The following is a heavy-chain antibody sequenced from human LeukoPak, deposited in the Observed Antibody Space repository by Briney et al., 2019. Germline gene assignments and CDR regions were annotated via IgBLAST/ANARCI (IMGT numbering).Heavy chain of an antibody. J-gene: IGHJ4*02. CDR3: AREYGDYDRVDY. CDR2: IYYSGNT. V-gene: IGHV4-39*07. CDR1: GGSISSSSYY. Sequence: SETLSLTCTVSGGSISSSSYYWGWIRQPPGKGLEWIGSIYYSGNTYYNPSLKSRVTISVDTSKNQFSLKLSSVTAADTAVYYCAREYGDYDRVDYWGQGTLVTVSS. D-gene: IGHD4-17*01.